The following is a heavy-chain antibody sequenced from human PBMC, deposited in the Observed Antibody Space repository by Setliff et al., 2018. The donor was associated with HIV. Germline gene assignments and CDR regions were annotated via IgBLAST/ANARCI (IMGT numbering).Heavy chain of an antibody. D-gene: IGHD4-17*01. CDR2: IFRAGNA. J-gene: IGHJ5*02. CDR1: GGSISSGAYL. Sequence: PSETLSLTCTVSGGSISSGAYLWAWIRQPAGKGLEWIGRIFRAGNATYSPSLKSRATMSIDASQNQFSLKLSSVTAADTAVYFCARHASGDSVSPISYWFDPWGQGTLVTVSS. CDR3: ARHASGDSVSPISYWFDP. V-gene: IGHV4-61*02.